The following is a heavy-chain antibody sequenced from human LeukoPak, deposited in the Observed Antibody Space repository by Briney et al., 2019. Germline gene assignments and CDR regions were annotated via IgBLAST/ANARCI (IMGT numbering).Heavy chain of an antibody. J-gene: IGHJ6*02. D-gene: IGHD3-16*01. CDR1: EFTFSSYS. CDR2: ISSSSSYI. V-gene: IGHV3-21*01. Sequence: GGSLRLSCAASEFTFSSYSMNWVRQAPGKGLEWVSSISSSSSYIYYADSVKGRFTISRDNAKNSLYLQMYSLRAEDTAVYYCARDVWPDSLYGMDVWGQGTTVTVSS. CDR3: ARDVWPDSLYGMDV.